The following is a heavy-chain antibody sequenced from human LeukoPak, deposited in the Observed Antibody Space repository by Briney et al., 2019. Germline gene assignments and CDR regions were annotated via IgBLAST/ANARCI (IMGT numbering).Heavy chain of an antibody. CDR2: IYYSGST. Sequence: PSETLSLTCTVSGGSISSGGYYWSWIRQHPGKGLEWIGYIYYSGSTYYNPSLKSRVTISVDTSKNQFSLKLSSVTAADTAVYYCAGTWGHGYSYDYWGQGTLVTVSS. CDR1: GGSISSGGYY. CDR3: AGTWGHGYSYDY. J-gene: IGHJ4*02. V-gene: IGHV4-31*03. D-gene: IGHD5-24*01.